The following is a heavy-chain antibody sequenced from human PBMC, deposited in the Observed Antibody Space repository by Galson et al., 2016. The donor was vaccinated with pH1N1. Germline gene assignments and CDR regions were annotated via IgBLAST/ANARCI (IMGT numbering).Heavy chain of an antibody. CDR2: IYYTGSA. CDR1: GDSVTVGIYY. Sequence: TLSLTCTVSGDSVTVGIYYWSWVRQPPGKGLEWIGYIYYTGSANYNPSLKSRVTISVDTSKHQFSLKLSSVTAADTAVYYCARPWFAELWDWYFDLWGRGTLVTVSS. V-gene: IGHV4-61*01. CDR3: ARPWFAELWDWYFDL. J-gene: IGHJ2*01. D-gene: IGHD3-10*01.